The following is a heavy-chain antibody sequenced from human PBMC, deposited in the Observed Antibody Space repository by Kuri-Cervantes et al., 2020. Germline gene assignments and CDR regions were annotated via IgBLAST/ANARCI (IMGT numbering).Heavy chain of an antibody. CDR2: ISSSSSYI. D-gene: IGHD3-9*01. V-gene: IGHV3-21*01. Sequence: GGSLKISCAASGFTFSNYAMNWVRQAPGKGLEWVSSISSSSSYIYYADSVKGRFTISRDNAKNSLYLQMNSLRAEDTAVYYCARDDILTGYYLLGAFDIWGQGTMVTVSS. CDR3: ARDDILTGYYLLGAFDI. CDR1: GFTFSNYA. J-gene: IGHJ3*02.